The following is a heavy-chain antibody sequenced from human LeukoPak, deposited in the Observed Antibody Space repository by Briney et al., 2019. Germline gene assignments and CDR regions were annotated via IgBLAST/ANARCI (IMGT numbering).Heavy chain of an antibody. Sequence: SETLSLTCTVPGGSISTYYWSSIRQSPGKGLEWIGYIYYSGSTNYNPSLKSRVTISVDTSKNQFSLKLSSVTAADTAVCYCARHETYYYGMDVWGQGTTVTVSS. CDR1: GGSISTYY. J-gene: IGHJ6*02. CDR2: IYYSGST. CDR3: ARHETYYYGMDV. V-gene: IGHV4-59*08.